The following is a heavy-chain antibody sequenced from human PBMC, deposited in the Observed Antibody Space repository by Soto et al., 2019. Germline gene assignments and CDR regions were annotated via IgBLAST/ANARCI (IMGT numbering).Heavy chain of an antibody. J-gene: IGHJ6*04. D-gene: IGHD3-9*01. Sequence: QVQLVQSGAELKKPGASVKVSCKASGYTFTSYGISWVRQAPVQGLEWIGWISAYNGNTTYAQKLQGRVPMTTDTSTSTAYMELRSLRSDDTAVYYCARGFDWLQPYYDYGMDVWGKGTTVTVSS. V-gene: IGHV1-18*01. CDR3: ARGFDWLQPYYDYGMDV. CDR1: GYTFTSYG. CDR2: ISAYNGNT.